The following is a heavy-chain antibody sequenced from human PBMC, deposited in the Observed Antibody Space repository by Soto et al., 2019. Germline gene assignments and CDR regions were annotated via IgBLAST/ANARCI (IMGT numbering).Heavy chain of an antibody. D-gene: IGHD3-10*01. CDR1: GYTFTSYY. J-gene: IGHJ6*02. CDR3: ARDQVVLWFGELLPMQNYYYYYGMDV. V-gene: IGHV1-46*01. Sequence: ASVKVSCKASGYTFTSYYMHWVRQAPGQGLEWMGIINPSGGSTSYAQKFQGRVTMTRDTSTNTVYMELSSLRSEDTAVYYCARDQVVLWFGELLPMQNYYYYYGMDVWGQGTTVTVSS. CDR2: INPSGGST.